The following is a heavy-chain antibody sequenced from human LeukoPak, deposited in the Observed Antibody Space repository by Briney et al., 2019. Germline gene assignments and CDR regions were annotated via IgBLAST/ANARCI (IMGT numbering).Heavy chain of an antibody. CDR1: GFTFSSYA. CDR3: ARGGRDYYDSSGYYLPFDY. CDR2: ISYDGSNK. D-gene: IGHD3-22*01. V-gene: IGHV3-30-3*01. Sequence: PGGSLGLSCAASGFTFSSYAMHWVRQAPGKGLEWVAVISYDGSNKYYADSVKGRFTISRDNSKNTLYLQMNSLRAEDTAVYYCARGGRDYYDSSGYYLPFDYWGQGTLVTVSS. J-gene: IGHJ4*02.